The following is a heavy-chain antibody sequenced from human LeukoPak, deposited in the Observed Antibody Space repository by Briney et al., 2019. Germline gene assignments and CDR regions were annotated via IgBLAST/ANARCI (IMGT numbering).Heavy chain of an antibody. J-gene: IGHJ3*02. Sequence: SKTLSLTCTVSGGSISSYYWSWIRQPAGKGLEWIGRIYTSGSTNYNPSLKSRVTMSVDTSKNQFSLKLSSVTAADTAVYYCARDMDYGDYVQDAFDIWGQGTMVTVSS. D-gene: IGHD4-17*01. CDR2: IYTSGST. CDR1: GGSISSYY. CDR3: ARDMDYGDYVQDAFDI. V-gene: IGHV4-4*07.